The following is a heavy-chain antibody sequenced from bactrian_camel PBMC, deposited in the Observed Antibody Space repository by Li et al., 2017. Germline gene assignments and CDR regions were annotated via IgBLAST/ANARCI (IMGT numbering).Heavy chain of an antibody. CDR1: GYTDGSYC. CDR2: ISTSGLST. CDR3: AAALGGDVFSYCSGPDFFWDLGATNY. Sequence: EVQLVESGGGSVQAGGSLRLSCAASGYTDGSYCMTWFRQAPGKQREAVAVISTSGLSTHYADSSKGRFTISADNAKNTVYLQMSSLEPDDTAMYYCAAALGGDVFSYCSGPDFFWDLGATNYWGQGTQVTVS. J-gene: IGHJ4*01. D-gene: IGHD2*01. V-gene: IGHV3S40*01.